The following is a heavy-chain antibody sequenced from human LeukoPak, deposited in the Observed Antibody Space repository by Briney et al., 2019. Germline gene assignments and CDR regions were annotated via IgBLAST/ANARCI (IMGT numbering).Heavy chain of an antibody. CDR1: GGSFSGYY. CDR3: ARGPLYYDFWSGYTYDWFDP. Sequence: PSETLSLTCAVYGGSFSGYYWSWIRQPPGKGLEWIGEINHSGSTNYNPSLKSRVTISVGTSKNQFSLKLSSVTAADTAVYYCARGPLYYDFWSGYTYDWFDPWGQGTLVTVSS. J-gene: IGHJ5*02. CDR2: INHSGST. D-gene: IGHD3-3*01. V-gene: IGHV4-34*01.